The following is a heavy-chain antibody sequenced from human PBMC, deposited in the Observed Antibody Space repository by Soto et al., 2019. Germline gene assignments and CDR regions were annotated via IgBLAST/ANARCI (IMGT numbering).Heavy chain of an antibody. CDR3: AKDGGYYDTLTGYYD. J-gene: IGHJ4*02. D-gene: IGHD3-9*01. Sequence: GGSLRLSCAASGFTFSSYGMHWVRQAPGKGLEWVAVISYDGSNKYYADSVKGRFTISRDNSKNTLYLQMNSLRAEDTAVYYCAKDGGYYDTLTGYYDWGQGTLVTVSS. CDR1: GFTFSSYG. V-gene: IGHV3-30*18. CDR2: ISYDGSNK.